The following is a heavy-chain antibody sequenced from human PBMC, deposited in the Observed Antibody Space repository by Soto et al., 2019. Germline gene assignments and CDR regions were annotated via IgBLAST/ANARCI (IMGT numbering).Heavy chain of an antibody. J-gene: IGHJ5*02. Sequence: QVQLVQSGAEIRKPGASVRVSCKASGYTFTNYDVNWVRQVPGQGLEWMGWLNPGSGDTGYAQKFQGRVTMTRNTSIGTAYMELSSLRSGDTAIYYCARMASFSTLNWFDPWGQGTLVTVSS. D-gene: IGHD2-2*01. V-gene: IGHV1-8*01. CDR2: LNPGSGDT. CDR1: GYTFTNYD. CDR3: ARMASFSTLNWFDP.